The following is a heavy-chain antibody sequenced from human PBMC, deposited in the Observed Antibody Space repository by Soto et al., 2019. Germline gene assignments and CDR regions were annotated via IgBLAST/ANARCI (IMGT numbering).Heavy chain of an antibody. Sequence: EVQLVESGGGLVQPGRSLRLSCAASGFTFDDYAMHWVRQAPGKGLEWVSGISWNSGSIGYADSVKGRFTISRDNAKNSLYLQMNSLRAEDTALYYCAKDGELRFLEWTFDYWGQGTLVTVSS. D-gene: IGHD3-3*01. CDR2: ISWNSGSI. CDR3: AKDGELRFLEWTFDY. V-gene: IGHV3-9*01. CDR1: GFTFDDYA. J-gene: IGHJ4*02.